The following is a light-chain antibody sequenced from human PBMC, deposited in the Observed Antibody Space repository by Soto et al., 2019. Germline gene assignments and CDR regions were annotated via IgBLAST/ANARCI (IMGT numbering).Light chain of an antibody. CDR2: DVS. J-gene: IGLJ1*01. Sequence: QSVLTQPASVSGSPGQPITISCTGTSSDVGGYNYVSWYQQHPGKAPKLMIYDVSNRPSGVSNRLSGSKSGNTASLTISGLQAEDEADYYCSSYTSSSSYVFGTGTKVTVL. CDR3: SSYTSSSSYV. V-gene: IGLV2-14*01. CDR1: SSDVGGYNY.